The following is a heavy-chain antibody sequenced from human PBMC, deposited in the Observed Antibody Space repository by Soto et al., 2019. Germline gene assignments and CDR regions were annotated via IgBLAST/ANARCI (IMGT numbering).Heavy chain of an antibody. Sequence: GGSLRLSCAASGFTFSSYAMSWVRQAPGKGLKWVSAISGSGGSTYYADSVKGRFTISRDNSKNTLYLQMNSLRAEDTAVYYCAKVLKRFDWLSDFDYWGQGTLVTVSS. CDR3: AKVLKRFDWLSDFDY. CDR1: GFTFSSYA. V-gene: IGHV3-23*01. CDR2: ISGSGGST. J-gene: IGHJ4*02. D-gene: IGHD3-9*01.